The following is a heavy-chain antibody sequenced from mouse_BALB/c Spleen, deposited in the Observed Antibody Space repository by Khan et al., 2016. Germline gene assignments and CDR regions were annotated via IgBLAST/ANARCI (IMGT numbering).Heavy chain of an antibody. V-gene: IGHV1-80*01. CDR1: GYTFSSYW. CDR3: AKRTGTRGAMEY. J-gene: IGHJ4*01. Sequence: QVQLQQSGAELVRPGSSVKISCKASGYTFSSYWMNWVKQRPGQGLEWIGQIYPGDGDTNYTGKFKGKATLTADKSSRTAYMQLSSLTSEDAAVHFCAKRTGTRGAMEYWGQRTSVTVSS. D-gene: IGHD4-1*01. CDR2: IYPGDGDT.